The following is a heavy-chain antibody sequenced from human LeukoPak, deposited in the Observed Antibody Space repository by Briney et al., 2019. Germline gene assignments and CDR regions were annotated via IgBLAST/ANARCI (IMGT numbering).Heavy chain of an antibody. J-gene: IGHJ3*02. D-gene: IGHD3-22*01. CDR1: GFTFSSYS. CDR2: ISSSSSTI. Sequence: GGFLRLSCAASGFTFSSYSMNWVRQAPGKGLEWVSYISSSSSTIYYADSVKGRFTISRDNAKNSLYLQMNSLRAEDTAVYYCARALGYYDSSGYWASDAFDIWGQGTMVTVSS. V-gene: IGHV3-48*01. CDR3: ARALGYYDSSGYWASDAFDI.